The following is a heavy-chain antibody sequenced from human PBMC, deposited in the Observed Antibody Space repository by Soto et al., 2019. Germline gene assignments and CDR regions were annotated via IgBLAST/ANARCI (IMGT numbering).Heavy chain of an antibody. Sequence: EVQLLESGGGLVQPGGSLRLSCAASGFTFSTYAMNWVRQAPGKGLEWVSGISGSGDSTYYADSGKGRVTLSRDNTKNTLYLQMSSLRADDTAVFYCGTERSSGWSLDYWGQGTLVTVSS. J-gene: IGHJ4*02. D-gene: IGHD6-19*01. V-gene: IGHV3-23*01. CDR1: GFTFSTYA. CDR3: GTERSSGWSLDY. CDR2: ISGSGDST.